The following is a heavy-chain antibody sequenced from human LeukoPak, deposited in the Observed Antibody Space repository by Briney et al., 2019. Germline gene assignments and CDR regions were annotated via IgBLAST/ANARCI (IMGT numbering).Heavy chain of an antibody. Sequence: ASVKVSCKASGYTFTSYGISWVRQAPGQGLEWMGWISAYNGNTNYAQKLQGRVTMTTDTSTSTAYMELRSLGSDDTAVYYCARDRLIGRNTMVRGAIDYWGQGTLVTVSS. J-gene: IGHJ4*02. CDR3: ARDRLIGRNTMVRGAIDY. V-gene: IGHV1-18*01. CDR2: ISAYNGNT. D-gene: IGHD3-10*01. CDR1: GYTFTSYG.